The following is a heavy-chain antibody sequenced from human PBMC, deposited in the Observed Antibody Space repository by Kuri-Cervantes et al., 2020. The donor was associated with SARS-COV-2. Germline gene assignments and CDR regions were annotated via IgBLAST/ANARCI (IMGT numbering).Heavy chain of an antibody. Sequence: LRLSCAVSGGSISSGGYSRSWIRQPPGKGLEWIGYIYHSGSTYYNPSLKSRVTISVDRSKNQFSLKLSSVTAADTAVYYCARVGPRYGGNVGNWFDPWGQGTLVTVSS. CDR3: ARVGPRYGGNVGNWFDP. J-gene: IGHJ5*02. V-gene: IGHV4-30-2*01. D-gene: IGHD4-23*01. CDR2: IYHSGST. CDR1: GGSISSGGYS.